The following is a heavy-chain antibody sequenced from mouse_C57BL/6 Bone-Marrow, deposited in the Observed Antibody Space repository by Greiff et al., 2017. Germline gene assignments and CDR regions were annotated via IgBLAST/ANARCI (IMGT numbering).Heavy chain of an antibody. CDR2: ISNGGGST. CDR3: ARPRFAWFAY. J-gene: IGHJ3*01. V-gene: IGHV5-12*01. CDR1: GFTFRDYY. Sequence: EVQLVESGGGLVQPGGSLKLSCAASGFTFRDYYLYWVRQTPEKRLEWVAYISNGGGSTYYPETVKGRFTISRDNAKKTRYLQMSRLKSEDTAMYYCARPRFAWFAYWGQGTLVTVSA.